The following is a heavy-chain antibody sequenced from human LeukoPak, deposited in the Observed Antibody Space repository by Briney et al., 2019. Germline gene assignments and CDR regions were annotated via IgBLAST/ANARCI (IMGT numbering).Heavy chain of an antibody. D-gene: IGHD5-18*01. CDR1: GGSFSGYY. J-gene: IGHJ5*02. CDR2: INHSGST. Sequence: PSETLSLTCAVYGGSFSGYYWSWIRQPPGKGLGWIGEINHSGSTNYNPSLKSRVTISVDTSKNQFSLKLSSVTAADTAVYYCANRGYSYRKGWFDPWGQGTLVTVSS. V-gene: IGHV4-34*01. CDR3: ANRGYSYRKGWFDP.